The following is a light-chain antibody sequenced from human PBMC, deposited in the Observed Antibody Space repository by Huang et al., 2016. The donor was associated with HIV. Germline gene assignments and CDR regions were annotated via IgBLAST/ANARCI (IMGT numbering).Light chain of an antibody. CDR1: QNISKS. CDR3: QQSFSVPRT. Sequence: DIQMTQSPPSLSASVGDRVTFTCRANQNISKSLNWYQQKSGRAPKLPIYTAATLENGVPSRFSGSGSGSRFILNITNLQPEDFATYYCQQSFSVPRTFG. V-gene: IGKV1-39*01. J-gene: IGKJ1*01. CDR2: TAA.